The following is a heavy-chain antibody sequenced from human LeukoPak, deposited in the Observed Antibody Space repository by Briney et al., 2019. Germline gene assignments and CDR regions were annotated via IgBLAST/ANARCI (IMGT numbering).Heavy chain of an antibody. CDR2: ISSSSSYI. V-gene: IGHV3-21*01. D-gene: IGHD1-26*01. J-gene: IGHJ4*02. CDR3: ARDRSIVGAKWFDY. CDR1: GFTLSSYS. Sequence: PGGSLRLSCAASGFTLSSYSMNWVRQAPGKGLEWVSSISSSSSYIYYADSVKGRFTISRDNAKNSLYLQMNSLRAEDTAVYYCARDRSIVGAKWFDYWGKGTLVTVSS.